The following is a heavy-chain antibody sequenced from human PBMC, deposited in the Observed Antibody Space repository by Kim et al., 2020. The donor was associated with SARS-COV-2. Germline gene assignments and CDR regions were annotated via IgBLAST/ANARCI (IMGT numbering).Heavy chain of an antibody. CDR1: GFTFSSYS. D-gene: IGHD3-16*01. Sequence: GGSLRLSCAASGFTFSSYSMNWVRQAPGKGLEWVSYISSSSSTIYYADSVKGRFTISRDNAKNSLYLQMNSLRDEDTAVYYCARDGAAARFGGGYELYYYGMDVWGQGTTVTVSS. J-gene: IGHJ6*02. CDR2: ISSSSSTI. V-gene: IGHV3-48*02. CDR3: ARDGAAARFGGGYELYYYGMDV.